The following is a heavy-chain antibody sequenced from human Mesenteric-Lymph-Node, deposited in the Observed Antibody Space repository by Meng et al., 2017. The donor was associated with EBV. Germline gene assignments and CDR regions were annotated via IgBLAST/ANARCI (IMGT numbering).Heavy chain of an antibody. J-gene: IGHJ4*02. CDR1: GYTLINYD. Sequence: QVQRVQSWDEVRKAGASVKVSCKASGYTLINYDITWVRQATGQGLEWMGWMNPNSGNTGYIQKFQGRVTMTRDTSTNTAYMELSSLTSEDTAIYFCARGPYNNGSDYWGQGTLVTVSS. CDR2: MNPNSGNT. V-gene: IGHV1-8*01. CDR3: ARGPYNNGSDY. D-gene: IGHD2-8*01.